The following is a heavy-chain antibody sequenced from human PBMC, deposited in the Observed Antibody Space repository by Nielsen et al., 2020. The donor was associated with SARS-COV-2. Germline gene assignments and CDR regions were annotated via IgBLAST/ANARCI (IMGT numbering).Heavy chain of an antibody. CDR1: GFTFSSYA. Sequence: GESLKISCAASGFTFSSYAMHWVRQAPGKGLEWVAVISYDGSNKYYADSVKGRFTISRDNSKNTLYLQMNSLRAEDTAVYYCARFGGSYQRHYYYYGMDVWGQGTTVTVSS. CDR2: ISYDGSNK. J-gene: IGHJ6*02. CDR3: ARFGGSYQRHYYYYGMDV. D-gene: IGHD3-16*02. V-gene: IGHV3-30-3*01.